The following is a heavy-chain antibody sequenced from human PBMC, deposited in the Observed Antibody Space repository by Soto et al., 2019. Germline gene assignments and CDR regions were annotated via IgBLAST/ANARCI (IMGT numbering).Heavy chain of an antibody. D-gene: IGHD3-22*01. J-gene: IGHJ5*02. CDR2: IIPIFGTA. CDR1: GGTFSSYA. CDR3: ARGSDYDSSGYYYSWFDP. V-gene: IGHV1-69*12. Sequence: QVQLVQSGAEVKKPGSSVKVSCKASGGTFSSYAISWVRQAPGQGLEWMGGIIPIFGTANYAQKFQGRVTITADESMSTAYMELSSLRSEDTAVYYCARGSDYDSSGYYYSWFDPWGQGTLVTVSS.